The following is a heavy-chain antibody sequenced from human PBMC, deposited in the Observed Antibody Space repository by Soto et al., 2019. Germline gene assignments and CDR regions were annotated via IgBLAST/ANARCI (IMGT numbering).Heavy chain of an antibody. Sequence: SETLSLTCTVSGGSISSGGYYWSWIRQHPGKGLEWIGYIYYSGSTYYSPSLKSRVTMSVDTSKNQFSLKLSSVTAADTAVYYCARVMNSRIAKAAYGMDVWGQGTTVTVSS. J-gene: IGHJ6*02. CDR1: GGSISSGGYY. V-gene: IGHV4-31*03. D-gene: IGHD6-13*01. CDR2: IYYSGST. CDR3: ARVMNSRIAKAAYGMDV.